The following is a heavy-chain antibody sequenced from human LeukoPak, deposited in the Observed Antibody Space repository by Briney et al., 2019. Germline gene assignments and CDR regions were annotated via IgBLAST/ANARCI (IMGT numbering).Heavy chain of an antibody. D-gene: IGHD6-19*01. Sequence: ASVKVSCKASGYTFTSYDINWVRQATGQGLEWMGWMNPNSGNTGYAQKFQGRVTMTRNTSISTAYMELSSLRSEDTAVYYCARGKSPQWYSGGWSLRSPIGYWGQGTLVTVSS. J-gene: IGHJ4*02. CDR3: ARGKSPQWYSGGWSLRSPIGY. V-gene: IGHV1-8*01. CDR2: MNPNSGNT. CDR1: GYTFTSYD.